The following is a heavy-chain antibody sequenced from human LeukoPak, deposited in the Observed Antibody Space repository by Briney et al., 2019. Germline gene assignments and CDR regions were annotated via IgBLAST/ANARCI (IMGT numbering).Heavy chain of an antibody. D-gene: IGHD4-11*01. J-gene: IGHJ4*02. CDR1: GYTFTGYY. CDR3: ARDSPADYSQYVAY. CDR2: INPNSGGT. V-gene: IGHV1-2*02. Sequence: ASVKVSCKASGYTFTGYYMHWVRQAPGQGLEWMGWINPNSGGTNYAQKFQGRVTMTRDTSISTAYMELSRLRSDDTAVYYCARDSPADYSQYVAYWGQGTLVTVPS.